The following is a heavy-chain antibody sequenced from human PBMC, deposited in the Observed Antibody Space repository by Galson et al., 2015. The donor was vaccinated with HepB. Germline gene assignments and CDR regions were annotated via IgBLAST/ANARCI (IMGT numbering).Heavy chain of an antibody. CDR1: GFSLNSREPR. J-gene: IGHJ5*02. CDR2: IAWGNKK. Sequence: PALVKPTQTLTLTCTFSGFSLNSREPRVSWIRQPPGKALEWLARIAWGNKKFYSASLKTKHTISKDTSKNQVVLTLTNVDPVDTATYYCVRIGPAAVDSWGLGTLVTVSS. D-gene: IGHD6-13*01. V-gene: IGHV2-70*04. CDR3: VRIGPAAVDS.